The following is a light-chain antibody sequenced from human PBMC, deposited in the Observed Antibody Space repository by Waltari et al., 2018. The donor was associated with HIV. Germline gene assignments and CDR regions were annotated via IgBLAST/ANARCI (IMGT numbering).Light chain of an antibody. J-gene: IGLJ3*02. Sequence: HSVLTQPPSASGTPGQTVIISCSGNTSTIANNDVTWYQHFPGSAPKLLIYRNNYRPSGVPDRFAGSRSGTSASLTISGLQIEDEAQYYCATWDDSLNGVFGAGTRLTVL. V-gene: IGLV1-44*01. CDR2: RNN. CDR3: ATWDDSLNGV. CDR1: TSTIANND.